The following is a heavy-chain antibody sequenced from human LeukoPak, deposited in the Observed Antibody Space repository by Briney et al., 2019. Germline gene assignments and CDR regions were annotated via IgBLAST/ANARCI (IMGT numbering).Heavy chain of an antibody. D-gene: IGHD2-8*01. J-gene: IGHJ4*02. V-gene: IGHV3-15*07. CDR2: IKTNTVGGTT. CDR1: GFTFNSAW. Sequence: GGSLRLSCAASGFTFNSAWMNWVRQAPGMGLEWVGRIKTNTVGGTTDYATPMKGRFAISRDDSENTLYLQMNSLKTEDTAVYYCTRTLKGGYFDYWGQGTLVTVSS. CDR3: TRTLKGGYFDY.